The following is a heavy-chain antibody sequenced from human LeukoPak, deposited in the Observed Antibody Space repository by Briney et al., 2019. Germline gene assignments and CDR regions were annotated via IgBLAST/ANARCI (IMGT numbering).Heavy chain of an antibody. J-gene: IGHJ6*02. V-gene: IGHV4-61*01. Sequence: PSETLSLTCTVSGGSVSRGNYYWSWIRQPPGKGLEWIGYIYDSGSTNYNSSLKSRVTISVDTSKNQFSLKLSSVTAADTAVYYCARDGSNPRFWSAYYYYGMDVWGQGTTVTVSS. CDR2: IYDSGST. D-gene: IGHD3-3*01. CDR3: ARDGSNPRFWSAYYYYGMDV. CDR1: GGSVSRGNYY.